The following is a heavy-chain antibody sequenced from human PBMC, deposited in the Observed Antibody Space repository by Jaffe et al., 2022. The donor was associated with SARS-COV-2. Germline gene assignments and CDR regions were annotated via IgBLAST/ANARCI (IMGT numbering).Heavy chain of an antibody. CDR1: GDSIKNYY. D-gene: IGHD2-8*01. J-gene: IGHJ4*02. CDR2: VHYSGST. CDR3: AKIGDNGLLDY. V-gene: IGHV4-59*03. Sequence: QVQLQESGPGLVKPSETLSLTCTVSGDSIKNYYWTFIRQPPGKGLEWIGYVHYSGSTHYNASLKSRVTMSVDTSKSQFSLKVTSVTAADTAVYYCAKIGDNGLLDYWGQGTLVTVSS.